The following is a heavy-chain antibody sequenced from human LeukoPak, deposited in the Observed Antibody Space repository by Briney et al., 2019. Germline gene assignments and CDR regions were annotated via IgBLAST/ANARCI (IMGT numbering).Heavy chain of an antibody. V-gene: IGHV3-48*01. Sequence: GGSLRLSCAASGFTFSSYAMSWVRQAPGKGLEWVSYISGTSNTIYYADSVKGRFTISRDNAKNSLYLQVNSLRAEDTAIYYCARDLGSYSSGWYMGFDYWGQGTLVTVSS. D-gene: IGHD6-19*01. CDR2: ISGTSNTI. CDR1: GFTFSSYA. CDR3: ARDLGSYSSGWYMGFDY. J-gene: IGHJ4*02.